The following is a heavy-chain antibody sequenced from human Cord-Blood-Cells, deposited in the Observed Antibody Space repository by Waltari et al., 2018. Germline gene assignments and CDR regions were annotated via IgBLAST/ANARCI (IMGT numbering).Heavy chain of an antibody. CDR1: GGSFSGYY. CDR3: ARGGIFRIAAAGEYFQH. J-gene: IGHJ1*01. D-gene: IGHD6-13*01. V-gene: IGHV4-34*01. Sequence: QVQLQQWGAGLLKPSETMSLTCAVYGGSFSGYYWSWIRQPPGKGLEWSGDSNHSGSTNNTPSLKSRVTISVDTSKNQVSLKRCSVTAADTAVYYCARGGIFRIAAAGEYFQHAGRGTLVTVSS. CDR2: SNHSGST.